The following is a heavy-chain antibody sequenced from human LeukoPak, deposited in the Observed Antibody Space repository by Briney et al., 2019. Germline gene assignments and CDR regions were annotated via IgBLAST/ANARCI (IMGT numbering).Heavy chain of an antibody. CDR1: GGSISNYY. J-gene: IGHJ4*02. Sequence: SETLSLTCSAFGGSISNYYWSWIRQPAGKGLEWIGSFHASGSINYRPSLKSRVTMSVDTSKNQFSLKLSSVTAADTAVYYCARAIAGAYFDYWGQGTLVTVSS. D-gene: IGHD6-13*01. V-gene: IGHV4-4*07. CDR2: FHASGSI. CDR3: ARAIAGAYFDY.